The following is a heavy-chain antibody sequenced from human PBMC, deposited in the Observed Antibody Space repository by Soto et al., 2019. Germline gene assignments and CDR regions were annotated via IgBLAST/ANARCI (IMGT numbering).Heavy chain of an antibody. J-gene: IGHJ4*02. D-gene: IGHD2-15*01. Sequence: QVQLVESGGGVVQPGKSLRLSCAASGFIFSNYGMHWVRQAPGKGLEWVALISFDGKNRNYADSVKGRFTIYRDNPKKALYLEMMSLRPEDTAFYYCAKRGGVVGGSEHPFFEYWGQGTLVTVSS. V-gene: IGHV3-30*18. CDR1: GFIFSNYG. CDR3: AKRGGVVGGSEHPFFEY. CDR2: ISFDGKNR.